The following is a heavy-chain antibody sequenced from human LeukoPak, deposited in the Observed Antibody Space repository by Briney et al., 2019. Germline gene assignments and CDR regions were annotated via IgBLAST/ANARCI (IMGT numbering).Heavy chain of an antibody. V-gene: IGHV1-2*02. CDR3: ARDVLSDTYYYDSSGYYHGPLFDY. CDR2: INPNSGGT. CDR1: GYTFTGYY. J-gene: IGHJ4*02. Sequence: ASVKVSCKASGYTFTGYYMHWVRQAPGQGLEWMGWINPNSGGTNYAQKFQGRVTMTGDTSISTAYMELSRLRSDDTAVYYCARDVLSDTYYYDSSGYYHGPLFDYWGQGTLVTVSS. D-gene: IGHD3-22*01.